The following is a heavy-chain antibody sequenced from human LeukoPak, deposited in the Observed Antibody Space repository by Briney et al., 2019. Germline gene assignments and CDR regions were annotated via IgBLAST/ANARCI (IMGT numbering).Heavy chain of an antibody. CDR3: ARDLVLAGPFDY. D-gene: IGHD6-19*01. J-gene: IGHJ4*02. CDR1: GFIFSGYW. V-gene: IGHV3-7*01. CDR2: IKQDGSVH. Sequence: GGSLRLSCAASGFIFSGYWMSWARQAPGKGLEWVANIKQDGSVHQYVDSVKGRFTISRDNAKDSLYLHMNSLRAEDTAVYYCARDLVLAGPFDYWGQGTLVIVSS.